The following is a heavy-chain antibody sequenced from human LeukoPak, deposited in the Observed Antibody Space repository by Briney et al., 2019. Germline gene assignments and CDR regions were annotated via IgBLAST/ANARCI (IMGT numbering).Heavy chain of an antibody. CDR2: IYYSGST. Sequence: SETLSLTCTVSGGSISSYYWSWIRQPPGKGLEWIGHIYYSGSTNYNPSLKSRVTISVDTSKNQFSLKLSSVTAADTAVYYCARDDGSGSYYFDLWGRGTLVTVSS. D-gene: IGHD3-10*01. CDR1: GGSISSYY. V-gene: IGHV4-59*12. J-gene: IGHJ2*01. CDR3: ARDDGSGSYYFDL.